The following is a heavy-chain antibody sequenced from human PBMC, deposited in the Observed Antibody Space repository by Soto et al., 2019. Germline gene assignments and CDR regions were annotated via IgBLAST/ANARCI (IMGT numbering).Heavy chain of an antibody. V-gene: IGHV3-23*01. Sequence: VESLRISCAASGFTFNSYAMSWVRQAPGKGPEWVSAISGSDNSTYYADSVKGRFTISRDNSKNTLYLQMSSLRADDTAVYYCAPMGVWGQGTTVT. J-gene: IGHJ6*02. CDR2: ISGSDNST. CDR1: GFTFNSYA. CDR3: APMGV.